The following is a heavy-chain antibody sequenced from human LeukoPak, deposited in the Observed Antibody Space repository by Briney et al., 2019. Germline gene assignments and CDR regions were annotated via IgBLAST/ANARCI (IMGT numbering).Heavy chain of an antibody. CDR1: GFTFSSYA. D-gene: IGHD1-26*01. Sequence: GRSLRLSCAASGFTFSSYAMHWVRQAPGKGLEWVAVISYDGSNKYYADSVKGRFTIFRDNSKNTLYLQMNSLRAEDTAVYYCARREEERLRPVGSFDYWGQGTLVTVSS. CDR3: ARREEERLRPVGSFDY. J-gene: IGHJ4*02. V-gene: IGHV3-30-3*01. CDR2: ISYDGSNK.